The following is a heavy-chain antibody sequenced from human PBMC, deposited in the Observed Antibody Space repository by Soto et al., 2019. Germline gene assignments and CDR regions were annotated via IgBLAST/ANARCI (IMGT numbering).Heavy chain of an antibody. V-gene: IGHV4-39*01. Sequence: QLQLQESGPGLVNTSETLSLTCTVSGVSISNSSYYLGWIRRPPGKGLEWIGPIYYSGITYYNPSLKSRVTISVDTSKNQFSLKLTSVTAADTAVYYCARHGSNWGQGTLVTVSS. CDR2: IYYSGIT. CDR3: ARHGSN. J-gene: IGHJ4*02. CDR1: GVSISNSSYY.